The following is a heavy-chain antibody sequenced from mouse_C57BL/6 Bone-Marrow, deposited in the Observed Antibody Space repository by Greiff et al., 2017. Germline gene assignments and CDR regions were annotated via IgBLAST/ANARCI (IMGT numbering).Heavy chain of an antibody. V-gene: IGHV5-17*01. CDR3: AKEGDGSSWFAY. D-gene: IGHD1-1*01. CDR2: ISSGSSTI. J-gene: IGHJ3*01. CDR1: GFTFSDYG. Sequence: EVMLVESGGGLVKPGGSLKLSCAASGFTFSDYGMHWVRQAPEKGLEWVAYISSGSSTIYYADTVKGRFTISRDNAKNTLFLQMTSRRSEDTAMYYCAKEGDGSSWFAYWGQGTLVTVSA.